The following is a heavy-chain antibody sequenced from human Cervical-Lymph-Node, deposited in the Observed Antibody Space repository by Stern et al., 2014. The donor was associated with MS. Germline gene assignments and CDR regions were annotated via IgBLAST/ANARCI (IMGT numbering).Heavy chain of an antibody. CDR3: TRGVRGNDYFGMDV. V-gene: IGHV3-49*03. Sequence: VQLVQSGGGLVQPGRSLRLSCSASGFTFGDYAMSWFRQAPGTGLEWVGFIRGKCYDGTAEYASSVMDIFIISRDYSQSIAYLQIISLKMEDAGVYFCTRGVRGNDYFGMDVWCQGTTVTVSS. CDR2: IRGKCYDGTA. CDR1: GFTFGDYA. D-gene: IGHD3-10*01. J-gene: IGHJ6*02.